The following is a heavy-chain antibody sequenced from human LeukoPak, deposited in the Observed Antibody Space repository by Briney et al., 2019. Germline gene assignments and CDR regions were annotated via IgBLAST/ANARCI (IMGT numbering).Heavy chain of an antibody. CDR3: AKSAVSGDYPYYYYYGMDV. CDR1: GFTFDDYA. CDR2: ISWNSGSI. V-gene: IGHV3-9*01. D-gene: IGHD4-17*01. Sequence: GRSLRLSCAASGFTFDDYAMHWVRQAPGKGLEWVSGISWNSGSIGYADSVKGRFTISRDNAKNSLYLQMNSLRAEDTALYYCAKSAVSGDYPYYYYYGMDVWGQGTTVIVSS. J-gene: IGHJ6*02.